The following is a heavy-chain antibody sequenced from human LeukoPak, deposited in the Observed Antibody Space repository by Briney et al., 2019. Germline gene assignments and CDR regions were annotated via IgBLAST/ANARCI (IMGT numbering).Heavy chain of an antibody. V-gene: IGHV4-34*01. J-gene: IGHJ4*02. D-gene: IGHD6-25*01. Sequence: SGPLSLPFAVYGGSFSGYYWSWIRPPPGKGLEWIGEINHSGSTNYNPSLKSRVTISIDTSKKQISLKLSSVTAADTAVYYCARKSGFYYYFDYWGQGTLVTVSS. CDR1: GGSFSGYY. CDR3: ARKSGFYYYFDY. CDR2: INHSGST.